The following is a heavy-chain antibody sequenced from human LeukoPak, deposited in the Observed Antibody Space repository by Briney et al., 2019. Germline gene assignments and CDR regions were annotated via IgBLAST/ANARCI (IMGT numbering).Heavy chain of an antibody. Sequence: EGSLRLSCAASGFTFSSYSMNWVRQAPGKGLEWVSSISSSSSYIYYADSVKGRFTISRDNAKNSLYLQMNSLRAEDTAVYYCARDRGPYCSGGSCLRSFDYWGQGTLVTVSS. CDR2: ISSSSSYI. V-gene: IGHV3-21*01. CDR3: ARDRGPYCSGGSCLRSFDY. D-gene: IGHD2-15*01. J-gene: IGHJ4*02. CDR1: GFTFSSYS.